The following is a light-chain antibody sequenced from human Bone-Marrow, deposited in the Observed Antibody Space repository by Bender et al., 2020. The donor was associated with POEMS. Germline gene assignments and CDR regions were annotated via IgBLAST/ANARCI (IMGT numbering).Light chain of an antibody. Sequence: QSLLTQPPSASGTPGQRVTISCSGTNFNIGNNPVNWYQQLPGTAPKLLIYGYNNRPSGVPDRFSGSKSGTSASLAITGLQAEDEGDYYCQSYDNSLGGWVFGGGTKLTVL. CDR3: QSYDNSLGGWV. J-gene: IGLJ3*02. CDR2: GYN. V-gene: IGLV1-44*01. CDR1: NFNIGNNP.